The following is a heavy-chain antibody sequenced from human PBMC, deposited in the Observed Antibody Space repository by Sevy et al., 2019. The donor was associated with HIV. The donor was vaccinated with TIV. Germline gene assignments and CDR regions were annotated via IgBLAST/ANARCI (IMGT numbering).Heavy chain of an antibody. D-gene: IGHD3-22*01. V-gene: IGHV3-30-3*01. Sequence: GGSLRLSCAASGFTFSSYAMHWVRQAPGKGLELVAVISYDGSNKYYADSVKGRFTISRDNSKNTLYLQMNSLRAEDTAVYYCAANYYDSSGYYYADAFDIWGQGTMVTVSS. J-gene: IGHJ3*02. CDR1: GFTFSSYA. CDR3: AANYYDSSGYYYADAFDI. CDR2: ISYDGSNK.